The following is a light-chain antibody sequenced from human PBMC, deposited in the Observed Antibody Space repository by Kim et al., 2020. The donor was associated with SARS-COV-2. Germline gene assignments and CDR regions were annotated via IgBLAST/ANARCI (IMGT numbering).Light chain of an antibody. CDR2: KAS. J-gene: IGKJ1*01. V-gene: IGKV1-5*03. CDR3: QQYNSPPRT. CDR1: QIVSSW. Sequence: ASVGDRVTISVRASQIVSSWLAWFQQKPGKAPTLLIYKASTLESWVPSRFSGSGFGTEFTLTLISLQPDDFSTYYCQQYNSPPRTFGQGTKVEIK.